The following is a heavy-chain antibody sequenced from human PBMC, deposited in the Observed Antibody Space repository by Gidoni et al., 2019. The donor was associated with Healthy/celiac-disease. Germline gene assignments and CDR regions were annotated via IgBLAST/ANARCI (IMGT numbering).Heavy chain of an antibody. CDR1: GFTFSSYG. CDR2: IWYDGSNK. D-gene: IGHD6-19*01. V-gene: IGHV3-33*01. J-gene: IGHJ4*02. Sequence: QVQLVESGGGVVKPGRSLRLSCAASGFTFSSYGMHWVRQAPGKGLEWVAVIWYDGSNKYYADSVKGRFTISRDNSKNTLYLQMNSLRAEDTAVYYCARAAVAGRGFDYWGQGTLVTVSS. CDR3: ARAAVAGRGFDY.